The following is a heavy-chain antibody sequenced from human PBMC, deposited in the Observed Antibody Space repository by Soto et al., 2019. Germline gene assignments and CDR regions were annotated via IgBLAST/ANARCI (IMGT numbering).Heavy chain of an antibody. CDR2: ISGSGGST. D-gene: IGHD2-15*01. Sequence: EVQLLESGGGLVQPGGSLRLSCAASGFTFSSYAMSWVRQAPGKGLEWVSAISGSGGSTYYADSVKGRFTISRDNSKNTVYLQMNSLRAEDTAVYYCANIVVVVAATSGAFDIWGQGTMVTVSS. V-gene: IGHV3-23*01. CDR1: GFTFSSYA. J-gene: IGHJ3*02. CDR3: ANIVVVVAATSGAFDI.